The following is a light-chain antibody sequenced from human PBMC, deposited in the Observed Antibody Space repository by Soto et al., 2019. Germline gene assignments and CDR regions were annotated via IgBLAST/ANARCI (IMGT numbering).Light chain of an antibody. Sequence: QSVLTQPRSVSGSPGQSVTISCTGTSSDVGGYNYVSWYQQHPGKAPKLMIYDVSKRPSGVPDRFSGSKSGNTASLTISGLLPEDDAAYYCCSYAGSYTHVVFGGGTKLTVL. CDR3: CSYAGSYTHVV. V-gene: IGLV2-11*01. CDR2: DVS. CDR1: SSDVGGYNY. J-gene: IGLJ2*01.